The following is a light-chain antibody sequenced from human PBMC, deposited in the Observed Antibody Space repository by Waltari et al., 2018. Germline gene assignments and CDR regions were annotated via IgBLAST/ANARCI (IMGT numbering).Light chain of an antibody. V-gene: IGKV1-NL1*01. Sequence: DIQMTQSPSSLSASVGDRVTITCRASQAITNSLAWYQQKPGKAPTLLLYRASTLESGVPSRFSGSGAGTEYTLTISSLQPEDFATYYCQQYRSSPLTFGGGTKVEIK. J-gene: IGKJ4*02. CDR3: QQYRSSPLT. CDR1: QAITNS. CDR2: RAS.